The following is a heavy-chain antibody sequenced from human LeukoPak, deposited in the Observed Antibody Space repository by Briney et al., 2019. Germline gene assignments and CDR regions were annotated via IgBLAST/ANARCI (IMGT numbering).Heavy chain of an antibody. CDR3: ASPKTDYYDSSGYFVFDY. Sequence: GGSLRLSCAASGFTFSSYDMHWVRQAPGKGLEWVAVISYDGSNKYYADSVKGRFTISRDNSKNTLYLQMNSLRAEDTAVYYCASPKTDYYDSSGYFVFDYWGQGTLVTVSS. J-gene: IGHJ4*02. CDR2: ISYDGSNK. D-gene: IGHD3-22*01. V-gene: IGHV3-30*01. CDR1: GFTFSSYD.